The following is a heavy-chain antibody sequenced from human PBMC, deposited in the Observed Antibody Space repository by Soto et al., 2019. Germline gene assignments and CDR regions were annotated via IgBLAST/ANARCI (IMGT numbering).Heavy chain of an antibody. CDR2: IYYSGST. V-gene: IGHV4-31*03. Sequence: PSETLSLTCTVSGGFISSGGYYWSWTRQHPGRGLEWIGYIYYSGSTYYNPSLKSRVTISVDTSKNQFSLKLSSVTAADTAVYYCAREGDDPSNWFDPWGQGTLVTVAS. D-gene: IGHD1-26*01. CDR1: GGFISSGGYY. J-gene: IGHJ5*02. CDR3: AREGDDPSNWFDP.